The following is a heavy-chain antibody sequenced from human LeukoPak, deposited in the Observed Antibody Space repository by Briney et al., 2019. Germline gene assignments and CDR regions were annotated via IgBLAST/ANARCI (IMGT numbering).Heavy chain of an antibody. D-gene: IGHD1-26*01. CDR3: IRGDVGWDPFYS. V-gene: IGHV3-72*01. CDR1: GFTFSDHY. Sequence: GGSLRLSCAASGFTFSDHYMDWVRQAPGKGLEWVGRIRNKANDYNTEYAASVKGRFTLSRDDSKNSLYLQMHSLKTEDTAVYYCIRGDVGWDPFYSWGQGTLVTVSS. J-gene: IGHJ4*02. CDR2: IRNKANDYNT.